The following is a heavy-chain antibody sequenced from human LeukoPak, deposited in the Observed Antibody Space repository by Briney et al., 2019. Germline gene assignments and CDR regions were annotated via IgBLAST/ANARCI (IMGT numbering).Heavy chain of an antibody. D-gene: IGHD2-2*01. CDR3: ARGTRYCSGSSCYIDAFDF. V-gene: IGHV3-30*04. CDR2: IGYDGSNQ. CDR1: GFTFSSFS. J-gene: IGHJ3*01. Sequence: GGSLTLSCAAPGFTFSSFSFSWVRQAPGKGLEWVSVIGYDGSNQYYSDSVKGRFTISRDNSKNTLYLQMNSLRTDDTAVYYCARGTRYCSGSSCYIDAFDFWGQGTMVTVSS.